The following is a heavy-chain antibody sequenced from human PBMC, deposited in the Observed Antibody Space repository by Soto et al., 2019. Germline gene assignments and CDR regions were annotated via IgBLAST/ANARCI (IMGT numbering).Heavy chain of an antibody. CDR1: GYTFTSHY. V-gene: IGHV1-46*01. D-gene: IGHD2-8*01. J-gene: IGHJ4*02. Sequence: QVQLVQSGAEVKKPGASVKVSCKASGYTFTSHYMHWVRLAPGQGLEWMGIIHPNGENTDYAQKFKGRITMTRDTSTNTVYMELGNLRCEDTAVNYCARAGRLMVYALEYWGQGTLLTVSS. CDR2: IHPNGENT. CDR3: ARAGRLMVYALEY.